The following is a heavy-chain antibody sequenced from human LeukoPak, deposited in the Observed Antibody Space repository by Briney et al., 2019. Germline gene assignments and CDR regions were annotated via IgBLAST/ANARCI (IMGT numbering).Heavy chain of an antibody. Sequence: GGSLRLSCAASGFTFSSYSMNWVRQAPGKGLEWVSYISSSSTIYYADSVKGRFTISRDNAKNSLYLQMNSLRAEDTAVYYCAKDYRPLLEWLLIPCDYWGQGTLVTVSS. J-gene: IGHJ4*02. CDR2: ISSSSTI. V-gene: IGHV3-48*04. CDR1: GFTFSSYS. CDR3: AKDYRPLLEWLLIPCDY. D-gene: IGHD3-3*01.